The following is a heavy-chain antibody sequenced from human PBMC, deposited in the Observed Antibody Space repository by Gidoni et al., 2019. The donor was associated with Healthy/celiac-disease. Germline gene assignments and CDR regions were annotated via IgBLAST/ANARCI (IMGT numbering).Heavy chain of an antibody. J-gene: IGHJ6*02. V-gene: IGHV3-64*01. CDR2: ISSNGGST. CDR3: ARGAPYCSSTSCYLSYYGMDV. Sequence: EVQLVESGGGLVQPGGSLRLSCAASGFTFSSYAMHWFRQAPGKGLEYVSAISSNGGSTYYANSVKGRFTISRDNSKNTLYLQMGSLRAEDMAVYYCARGAPYCSSTSCYLSYYGMDVWGQGTTVTVSS. D-gene: IGHD2-2*01. CDR1: GFTFSSYA.